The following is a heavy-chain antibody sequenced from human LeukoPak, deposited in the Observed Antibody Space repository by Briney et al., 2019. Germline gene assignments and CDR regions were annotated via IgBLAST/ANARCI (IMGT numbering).Heavy chain of an antibody. Sequence: SETLSLTCTVSGGSISSYYWSWTRQPPGKGLEWIGYIYYSGSTNYNPSLKSRVTISVDTSKNQFSLKLSSVTAADTAVYYCARLDTAMVWGLDYWGQGTLVTVSS. V-gene: IGHV4-59*01. J-gene: IGHJ4*02. D-gene: IGHD5-18*01. CDR3: ARLDTAMVWGLDY. CDR1: GGSISSYY. CDR2: IYYSGST.